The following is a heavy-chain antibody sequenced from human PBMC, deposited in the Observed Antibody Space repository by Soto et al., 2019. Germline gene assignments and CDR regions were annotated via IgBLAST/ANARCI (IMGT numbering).Heavy chain of an antibody. J-gene: IGHJ5*02. CDR1: GASIGSGNW. CDR3: ARHEGWTGPDQ. CDR2: IFHDGNT. D-gene: IGHD2-8*02. V-gene: IGHV4-4*02. Sequence: QVHLQESGPGLVKPSETLSLTCAVSGASIGSGNWWSWVRQPPGKGLERIAEIFHDGNTNYNPSLKSRVTISVDKSQNQFSLNVNSVTAADTAVYYCARHEGWTGPDQWGQGTLVTVSS.